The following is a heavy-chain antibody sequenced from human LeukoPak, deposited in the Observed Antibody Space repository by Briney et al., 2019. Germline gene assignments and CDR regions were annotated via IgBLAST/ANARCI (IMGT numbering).Heavy chain of an antibody. CDR2: INHSGST. CDR1: GGSFSGYY. CDR3: ARGRGIDY. V-gene: IGHV4-34*01. J-gene: IGHJ4*02. Sequence: SETLSLTCAVYGGSFSGYYWSWIRQPPGEGLEWIGEINHSGSTNYNPSLKSRVTISVDTSKNQFSLKLSSVTAADTAMYYCARGRGIDYWGQGTLVTVSS. D-gene: IGHD3-16*01.